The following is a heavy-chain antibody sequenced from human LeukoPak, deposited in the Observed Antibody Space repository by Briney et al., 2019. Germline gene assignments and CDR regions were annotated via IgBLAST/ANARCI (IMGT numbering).Heavy chain of an antibody. V-gene: IGHV3-23*01. CDR1: GGSFSGYY. Sequence: ETLSLTCAVYGGSFSGYYWSWIRQAPGKGLEWVSDISGSGDRTNQADSVKGRFTISRDNSKNTLYLQMNSLRAEDTAVYYCAKGGSGYYYHNGMDVWGQGTTVTVSS. J-gene: IGHJ6*02. CDR3: AKGGSGYYYHNGMDV. CDR2: ISGSGDRT. D-gene: IGHD3-3*01.